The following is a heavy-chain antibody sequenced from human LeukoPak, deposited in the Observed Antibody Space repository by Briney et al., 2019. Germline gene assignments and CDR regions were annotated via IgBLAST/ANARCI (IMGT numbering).Heavy chain of an antibody. CDR3: ARGSIGPVGLWFGELPYYYYGMDV. Sequence: ASVKVSCKASGYTFTSYGISWVRQAPGQGLEWMGWISAYNGNTSYAQKLQGRVTMTTDTSTSTAYMELRSLRSDDTAVYYCARGSIGPVGLWFGELPYYYYGMDVWGQGTTVTVSS. J-gene: IGHJ6*02. D-gene: IGHD3-10*01. CDR2: ISAYNGNT. CDR1: GYTFTSYG. V-gene: IGHV1-18*01.